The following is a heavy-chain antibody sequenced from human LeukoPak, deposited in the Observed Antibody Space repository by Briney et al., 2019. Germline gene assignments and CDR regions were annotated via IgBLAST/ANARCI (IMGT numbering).Heavy chain of an antibody. CDR2: INPNSGGT. CDR1: GYTFTGYY. J-gene: IGHJ6*02. D-gene: IGHD3-22*01. V-gene: IGHV1-2*06. CDR3: ARDRGYYDSSGYYYYYYGMDV. Sequence: ASVKVSCKASGYTFTGYYMHWVRQAPGQGLEWMGRINPNSGGTNYAQKFQGRVTMTRDTSISTAYMELSRLRSDDTAVYYCARDRGYYDSSGYYYYYYGMDVWGQGTTVTVSS.